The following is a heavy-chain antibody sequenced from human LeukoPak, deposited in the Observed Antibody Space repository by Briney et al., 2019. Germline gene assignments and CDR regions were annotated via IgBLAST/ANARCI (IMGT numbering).Heavy chain of an antibody. J-gene: IGHJ6*02. D-gene: IGHD2-15*01. Sequence: ASVKVSCKASGYTFTSYDINWVRQATGQGLEWMGWMNPNSGNTGYAQKFQGRVTMTRTTSISTAYMELSSLRSEDTAVYYCARGVAWASYYYYGMDVWGQGTTVTVSS. V-gene: IGHV1-8*01. CDR2: MNPNSGNT. CDR1: GYTFTSYD. CDR3: ARGVAWASYYYYGMDV.